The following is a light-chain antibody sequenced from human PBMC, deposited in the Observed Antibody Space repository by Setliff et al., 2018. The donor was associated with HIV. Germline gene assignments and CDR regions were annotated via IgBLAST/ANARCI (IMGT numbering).Light chain of an antibody. Sequence: QSVLTQPASVSGSPGQSISISCTGTSSDVGAYNYVSWYQQHPGKAPKLMVSEVSNRPSGVSNRFSGSKSGNTASLTISGLQAEDEADYYCSSYTSTSTLCVFGTGTKVTVL. J-gene: IGLJ1*01. CDR1: SSDVGAYNY. CDR3: SSYTSTSTLCV. CDR2: EVS. V-gene: IGLV2-14*01.